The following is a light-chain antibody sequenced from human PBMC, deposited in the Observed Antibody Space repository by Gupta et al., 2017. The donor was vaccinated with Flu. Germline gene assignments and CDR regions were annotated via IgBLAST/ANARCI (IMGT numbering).Light chain of an antibody. CDR1: SSNIGAGYD. Sequence: QSVLTQPTSVSGAPGQRGTISCSGSSSNIGAGYDVHWYQQFPGTAPKLLIYGNSNRPSGVPDRFVGSKSGTSASLAITGLQAEDETDYYCQSYDSSLSSWVFGGGTKLTVL. V-gene: IGLV1-40*01. CDR2: GNS. J-gene: IGLJ3*02. CDR3: QSYDSSLSSWV.